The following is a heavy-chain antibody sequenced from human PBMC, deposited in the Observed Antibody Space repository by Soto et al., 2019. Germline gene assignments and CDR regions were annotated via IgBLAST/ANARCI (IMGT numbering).Heavy chain of an antibody. CDR2: IYDTGISGYTPST. V-gene: IGHV4-59*12. CDR3: ARDQGRAARSGPYYYYYYGMDV. CDR1: GGSITSSY. D-gene: IGHD6-6*01. Sequence: SETLSLTCTVSGGSITSSYWSWIRRPPGKGLEWIAYIYDTGISGYTPSTSYNPSLKSRVTMSVDTSKSQFSLKLSSVTAADTAVYYCARDQGRAARSGPYYYYYYGMDVWGQGTTVTVSS. J-gene: IGHJ6*02.